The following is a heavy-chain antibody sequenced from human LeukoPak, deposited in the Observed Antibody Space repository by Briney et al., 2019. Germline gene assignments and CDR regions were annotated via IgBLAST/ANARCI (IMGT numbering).Heavy chain of an antibody. V-gene: IGHV3-53*01. J-gene: IGHJ4*02. CDR3: ARGGGTFDY. D-gene: IGHD2-15*01. CDR1: GFTFSSYA. CDR2: IYSGGST. Sequence: GGSLRLSCAASGFTFSSYAMSWVRQAPGKGLEWVSVIYSGGSTYYADSVKGRFTISRDNSKNTLYLQMNSLRAEDTAVYYCARGGGTFDYWGQGTLVTVSS.